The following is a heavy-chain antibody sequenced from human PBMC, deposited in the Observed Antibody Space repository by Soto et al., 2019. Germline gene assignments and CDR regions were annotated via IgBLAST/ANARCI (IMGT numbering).Heavy chain of an antibody. CDR2: INPTSDYT. CDR3: ARQIPPGYTSV. Sequence: ASVKVSCKASGYTFTSYDINWVRQAPGQGLEWVGWINPTSDYTAYAQKFQGRVTLTRDTSIATAYMELSSLTSEDTAVYFCARQIPPGYTSVWGPGTEVTVSS. J-gene: IGHJ4*01. V-gene: IGHV1-8*01. CDR1: GYTFTSYD. D-gene: IGHD6-19*01.